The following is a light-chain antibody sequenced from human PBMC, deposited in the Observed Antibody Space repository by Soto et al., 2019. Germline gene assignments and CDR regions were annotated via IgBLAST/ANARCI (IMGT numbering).Light chain of an antibody. CDR3: SSYAGSTTRYL. V-gene: IGLV2-8*01. J-gene: IGLJ1*01. CDR2: EVT. CDR1: NSDVGSYNF. Sequence: QSALTQPPSASGSPGQSVTISCTGANSDVGSYNFVSWYQQHPGKAPKLLIYEVTKRPSGVPDRFSGSKSGYTASLTVSGFQAEDEDVYYCSSYAGSTTRYLSGSGTKVTVL.